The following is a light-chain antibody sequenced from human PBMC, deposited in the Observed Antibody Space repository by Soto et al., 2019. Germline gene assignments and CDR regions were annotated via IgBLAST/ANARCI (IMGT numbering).Light chain of an antibody. CDR1: QSIGAS. Sequence: DIQMTQSPSTLSASVGDRVTITCRATQSIGASLAWYQQQPGKGPKLLIYDASTLETGVPTRFSGSGSGTEFTVTISSLQPDDFASYYFQQYTSYPYTFGQGTNL. J-gene: IGKJ2*01. V-gene: IGKV1-5*01. CDR2: DAS. CDR3: QQYTSYPYT.